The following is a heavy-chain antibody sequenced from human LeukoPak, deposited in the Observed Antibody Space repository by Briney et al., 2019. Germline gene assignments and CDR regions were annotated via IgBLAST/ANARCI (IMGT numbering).Heavy chain of an antibody. Sequence: GGSLRLSCTASGFSFGDDAMSWVRQAPGKGLEWVGFMRSKAYGGTTEYAASVKGRFTISRDDSKSIAYLQMSSLKTEDTAVYYCRGVPFDYWGQGTLVTVSS. D-gene: IGHD3-10*01. CDR1: GFSFGDDA. CDR2: MRSKAYGGTT. CDR3: RGVPFDY. J-gene: IGHJ4*02. V-gene: IGHV3-49*04.